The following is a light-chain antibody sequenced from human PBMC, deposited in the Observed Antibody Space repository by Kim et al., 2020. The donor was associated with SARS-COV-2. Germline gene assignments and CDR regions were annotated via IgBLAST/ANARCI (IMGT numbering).Light chain of an antibody. CDR1: EDIRRD. Sequence: APVGGRVTITCRASEDIRRDLGWYQQKPGRAPRVLVYAASTLQHGVPSRFSGGGSGTTFTLTISGLQPEDSATYFCLQDYAYPRTFGQGTKVDIK. V-gene: IGKV1-6*01. CDR3: LQDYAYPRT. CDR2: AAS. J-gene: IGKJ1*01.